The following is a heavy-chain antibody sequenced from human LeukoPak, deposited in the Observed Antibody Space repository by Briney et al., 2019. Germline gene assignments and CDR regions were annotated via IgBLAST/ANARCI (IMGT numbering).Heavy chain of an antibody. J-gene: IGHJ6*03. Sequence: PSETLSLTCAVYGGSFSGYYWSWIRQPPGKGLEWIGEINHSGSTNYNPSLKSRVTISVDTSKNQFSLKLSSVTAADTAVYYCARGHYVVVPAGDLYYYYYMDVWGEGTTVTVSS. CDR3: ARGHYVVVPAGDLYYYYYMDV. CDR2: INHSGST. V-gene: IGHV4-34*01. CDR1: GGSFSGYY. D-gene: IGHD2-2*01.